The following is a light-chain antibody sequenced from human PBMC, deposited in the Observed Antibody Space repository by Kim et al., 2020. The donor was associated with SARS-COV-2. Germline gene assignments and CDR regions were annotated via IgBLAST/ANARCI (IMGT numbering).Light chain of an antibody. CDR1: QSITRD. J-gene: IGKJ4*01. CDR2: AAS. V-gene: IGKV1-39*01. CDR3: QESYSPGLT. Sequence: DIQMTQSPSSLSASVGDRVTITCRASQSITRDLKWYQQKAGKAPKLLIYAASNLQSGVPSRFSGSGSGTDFTLTISSLQPEDFASYYCQESYSPGLTFGGGTKVDIK.